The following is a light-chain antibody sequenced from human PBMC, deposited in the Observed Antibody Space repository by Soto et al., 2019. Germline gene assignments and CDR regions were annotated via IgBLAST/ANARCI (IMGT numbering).Light chain of an antibody. CDR3: LLYFSPDRYT. CDR2: GAS. CDR1: HSVTSSH. Sequence: EIVLTQTPGTLSLSPGERATLSCRASHSVTSSHLAWYQQKPGPAPRLLIYGASTRATGIPDRFSGSGSDTDCSLTIRRLDPEDFAMYYCLLYFSPDRYTFGPGNKVQIK. V-gene: IGKV3-20*01. J-gene: IGKJ2*01.